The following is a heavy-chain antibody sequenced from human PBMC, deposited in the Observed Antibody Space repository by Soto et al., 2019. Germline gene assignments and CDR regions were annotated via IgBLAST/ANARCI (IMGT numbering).Heavy chain of an antibody. CDR1: GGSITSYY. CDR3: ARRWSGTDY. V-gene: IGHV4-59*01. J-gene: IGHJ4*01. CDR2: IHNSVST. Sequence: SSETLSLTCTVSGGSITSYYWSWIRQPPGKGLEWIGYIHNSVSTSYNPSLQSRVTISADVSKNQFSLDLRSVTAADTAVYYCARRWSGTDYWGHGTLVTLSS.